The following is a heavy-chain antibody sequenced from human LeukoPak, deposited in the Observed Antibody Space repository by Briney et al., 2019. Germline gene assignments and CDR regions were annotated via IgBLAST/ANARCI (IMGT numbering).Heavy chain of an antibody. V-gene: IGHV4-34*01. D-gene: IGHD6-19*01. CDR1: GGSFSDYY. J-gene: IGHJ1*01. CDR3: GYSSGYQQH. CDR2: INHSGGT. Sequence: SETLSLTCAVYGGSFSDYYWSWMRQPPGKGLEWIGEINHSGGTNYNPSPKSRVTTSGHTSKNQFSLKLSSVTAADTAVYYCGYSSGYQQHWGQGTLVTVSS.